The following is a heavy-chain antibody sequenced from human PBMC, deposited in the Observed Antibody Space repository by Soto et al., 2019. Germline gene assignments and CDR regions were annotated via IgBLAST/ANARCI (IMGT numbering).Heavy chain of an antibody. V-gene: IGHV3-15*01. Sequence: GGSLRLSCAASGFTFGNAWMSWVRQSPGKGLEWVGRIKSKTDGGTTDYAAPVKGRFTISRDDSKNTLYLQMNSLKTEDTAVYYCTTGYYYDSSGYYYGSAFDIWGQGTMVTV. J-gene: IGHJ3*02. CDR1: GFTFGNAW. CDR2: IKSKTDGGTT. D-gene: IGHD3-22*01. CDR3: TTGYYYDSSGYYYGSAFDI.